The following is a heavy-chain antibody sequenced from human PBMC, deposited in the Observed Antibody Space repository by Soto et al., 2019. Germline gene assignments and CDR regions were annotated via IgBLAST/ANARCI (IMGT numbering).Heavy chain of an antibody. Sequence: ASVKVSCKVSGHSFTGHYMHWVRQAPGQGLEWMGWINPNSGDTNYARKFQGRVTMTRDTSIKTVYMELSSLRSDDTAVYYCARALIGFLDWLPDNYYYGMDVWGQGTTVTVSS. D-gene: IGHD3-3*02. CDR3: ARALIGFLDWLPDNYYYGMDV. CDR2: INPNSGDT. V-gene: IGHV1-2*02. CDR1: GHSFTGHY. J-gene: IGHJ6*02.